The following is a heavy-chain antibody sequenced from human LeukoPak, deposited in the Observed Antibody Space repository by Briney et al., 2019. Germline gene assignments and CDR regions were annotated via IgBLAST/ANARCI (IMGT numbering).Heavy chain of an antibody. V-gene: IGHV4-39*07. D-gene: IGHD6-13*01. CDR3: ASFPYSSSWYTPN. CDR2: IYYSGST. J-gene: IGHJ4*02. CDR1: GGSISSSSYY. Sequence: SETLSLTCTVSGGSISSSSYYWGWIRQPPGKGLEWIGSIYYSGSTYYNPSLKSRVTISVDTSKNQFSLKLSSVTAADTAVYYCASFPYSSSWYTPNWGQGTLVTVSS.